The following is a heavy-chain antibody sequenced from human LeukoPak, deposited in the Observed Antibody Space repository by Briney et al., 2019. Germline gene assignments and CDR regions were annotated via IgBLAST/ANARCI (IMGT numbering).Heavy chain of an antibody. CDR1: GFKFDDYA. Sequence: GGSLRLSCAASGFKFDDYAMHWVRQAPGKGLEWVSGISPNSGVIGYADSAKGRFTISRDNAKNSLFLQMNSLTTEDKALYYCARSYMHYGGNSADDFDIWGKGTMVTVSS. CDR3: ARSYMHYGGNSADDFDI. CDR2: ISPNSGVI. D-gene: IGHD4-23*01. V-gene: IGHV3-9*01. J-gene: IGHJ3*02.